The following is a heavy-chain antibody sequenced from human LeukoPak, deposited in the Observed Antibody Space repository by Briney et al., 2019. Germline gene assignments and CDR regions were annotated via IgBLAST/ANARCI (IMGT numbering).Heavy chain of an antibody. Sequence: GGSLRLSCAASGFSFRNYWMGWVRQAPGKGLEWVANTKPDGSAEYYADSVRGRFTASRDNANNLLYLQMNRLRAEDTAVYYCARDGGLRTNFDYWGQGTLLTVSS. V-gene: IGHV3-7*01. CDR1: GFSFRNYW. CDR2: TKPDGSAE. D-gene: IGHD2-15*01. J-gene: IGHJ4*02. CDR3: ARDGGLRTNFDY.